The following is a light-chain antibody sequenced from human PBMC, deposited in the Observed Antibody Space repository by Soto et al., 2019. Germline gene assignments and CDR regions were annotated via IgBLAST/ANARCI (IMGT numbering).Light chain of an antibody. CDR3: GTWDSSVSVV. Sequence: QSVLTQPPSVSAAPGQKVTISCSGSNSNIGNMYVSWYQHVPGTAPKLLIYENNRRPSGIPDRFSGSKSGTSATLGITGLQTGDEADYYCGTWDSSVSVVFGGGTQLTVL. V-gene: IGLV1-51*02. J-gene: IGLJ2*01. CDR1: NSNIGNMY. CDR2: ENN.